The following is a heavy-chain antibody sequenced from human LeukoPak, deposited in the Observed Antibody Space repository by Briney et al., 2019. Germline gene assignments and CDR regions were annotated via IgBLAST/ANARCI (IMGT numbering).Heavy chain of an antibody. Sequence: ASVKVSCKASGYTFTNYYMYWVRQAPGQGLEWMGIINPSGGSTSYAQKFQGRVTMTRDTSTTTVYMELSSLRSEDTAVYYCARGGVAVATLKTIDYWGQGTLATVSS. J-gene: IGHJ4*02. CDR3: ARGGVAVATLKTIDY. V-gene: IGHV1-46*01. D-gene: IGHD6-19*01. CDR1: GYTFTNYY. CDR2: INPSGGST.